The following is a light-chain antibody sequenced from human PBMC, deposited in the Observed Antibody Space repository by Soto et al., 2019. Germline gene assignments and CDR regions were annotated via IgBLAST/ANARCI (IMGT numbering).Light chain of an antibody. V-gene: IGLV2-8*01. CDR2: EVS. Sequence: QSVLTQPPSASGSPGQSVTISCTGTSSDVVGYNYVSWYQQHPGKAPKLMIYEVSKRPSGVPDRFSGSKSGNTASLTVSGLQAEDEADYYCSSYAGSNHFLYVFGTGTKVTVL. CDR3: SSYAGSNHFLYV. CDR1: SSDVVGYNY. J-gene: IGLJ1*01.